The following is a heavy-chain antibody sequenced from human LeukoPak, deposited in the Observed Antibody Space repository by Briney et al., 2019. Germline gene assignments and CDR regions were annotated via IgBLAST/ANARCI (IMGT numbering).Heavy chain of an antibody. J-gene: IGHJ5*02. CDR2: IYYSGST. D-gene: IGHD3-22*01. V-gene: IGHV4-59*01. CDR1: GGSISSYY. CDR3: ARDLSDYYHDSSGLGWFDP. Sequence: SETLSLTCTVSGGSISSYYWSWIRQPPGKGLEWIGYIYYSGSTNYNPSLKSRVTITVDTSKNQFSLKLSSVTAADTAVYYCARDLSDYYHDSSGLGWFDPWGQGTLVTVSS.